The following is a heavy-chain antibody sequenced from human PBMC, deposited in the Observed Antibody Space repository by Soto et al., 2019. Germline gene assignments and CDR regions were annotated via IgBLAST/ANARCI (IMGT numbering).Heavy chain of an antibody. D-gene: IGHD3-10*01. Sequence: GGSMRLSCEASGFTFSGFYMHWVRQPTGKGLEWVSTIGTAGDTYYAVSVKGRFTISRDNAKNSLSLQMNSLRAGDTAVYLCARGQGVGAHFFDSWGQGTQVTVSS. CDR1: GFTFSGFY. V-gene: IGHV3-13*01. J-gene: IGHJ4*02. CDR2: IGTAGDT. CDR3: ARGQGVGAHFFDS.